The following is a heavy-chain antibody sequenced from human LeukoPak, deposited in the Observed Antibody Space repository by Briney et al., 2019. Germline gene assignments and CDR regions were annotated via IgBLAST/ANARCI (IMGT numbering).Heavy chain of an antibody. J-gene: IGHJ4*02. CDR2: INPNSGNT. D-gene: IGHD6-13*01. CDR1: GYTFTDYY. CDR3: ARGRWGSSWHNGNDY. Sequence: GASVKVSCKASGYTFTDYYVHWVRQAPGQGLEWMGWINPNSGNTGYAQKFQGRVTITRNTSISTAYMELSSLRSEDTAVYYCARGRWGSSWHNGNDYWGQGTLVTVSS. V-gene: IGHV1-8*03.